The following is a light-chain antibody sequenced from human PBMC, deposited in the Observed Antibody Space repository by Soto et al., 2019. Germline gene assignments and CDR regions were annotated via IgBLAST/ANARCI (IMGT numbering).Light chain of an antibody. J-gene: IGKJ2*01. CDR3: QQYNNWPPYT. V-gene: IGKV3-15*01. CDR1: QSVSSN. CDR2: GAS. Sequence: EIVMTQSPATLSVSPGETATLSCRASQSVSSNLAWYQQKPGQAPRLLIYGASTRATAIPARFRGGGSGTEFTLTISMLQSEDFAFYYCQQYNNWPPYTFGQGTKLEIK.